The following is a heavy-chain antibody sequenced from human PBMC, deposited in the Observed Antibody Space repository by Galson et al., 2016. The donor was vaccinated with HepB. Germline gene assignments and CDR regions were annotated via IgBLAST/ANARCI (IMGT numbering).Heavy chain of an antibody. CDR1: GGSISSYY. D-gene: IGHD3-22*01. J-gene: IGHJ3*02. Sequence: ETLSLTCIVSGGSISSYYWSWIRQPPGKGLEWIGYIYYSGSTNHNPSLKSRVTISVDTSKNQFSLKLSSVTAADTAVYYCARAPLHDYYDSSGYYYGACGIWGQGKMVTVSS. CDR3: ARAPLHDYYDSSGYYYGACGI. V-gene: IGHV4-59*01. CDR2: IYYSGST.